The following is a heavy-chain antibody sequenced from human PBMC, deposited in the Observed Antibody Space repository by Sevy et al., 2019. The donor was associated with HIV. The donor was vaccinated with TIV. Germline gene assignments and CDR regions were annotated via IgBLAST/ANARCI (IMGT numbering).Heavy chain of an antibody. CDR2: ISSSGSSI. Sequence: GGSLRLSCTASGFTFSSYDMNWVSQAPGKGLEWVSKISSSGSSIYYADSVKGRLTISRDNAKNSLNLQMNSLRAEDTAVYYCTRNVGAVDNGFDPWGQGTLVTVSS. CDR1: GFTFSSYD. J-gene: IGHJ5*02. CDR3: TRNVGAVDNGFDP. D-gene: IGHD3-16*01. V-gene: IGHV3-48*03.